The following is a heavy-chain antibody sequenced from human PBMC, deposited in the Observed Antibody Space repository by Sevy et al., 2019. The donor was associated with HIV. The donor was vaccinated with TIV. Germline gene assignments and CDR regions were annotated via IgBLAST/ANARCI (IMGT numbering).Heavy chain of an antibody. V-gene: IGHV3-49*03. J-gene: IGHJ4*02. D-gene: IGHD6-13*01. CDR3: TRSFSVTWYPHY. CDR2: IRTTASGGTT. Sequence: GGSLRLSCTTSVFTFGDYAKGWFRQAPGKGLEWVGFIRTTASGGTTDYAASVKGTFIISRDDSKSIAYLQMNSLKTEDTAVYYCTRSFSVTWYPHYWGQGTLVTVSS. CDR1: VFTFGDYA.